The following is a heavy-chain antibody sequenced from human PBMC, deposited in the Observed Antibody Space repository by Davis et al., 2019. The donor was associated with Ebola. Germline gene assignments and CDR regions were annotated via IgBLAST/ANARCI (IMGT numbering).Heavy chain of an antibody. V-gene: IGHV4-59*08. CDR3: ARHAVWFDP. CDR2: IYYSGST. CDR1: GGSISSYY. Sequence: SETLSLTCTVSGGSISSYYWSWIRQPPGKGLEWNGYIYYSGSTNYNPSLKSRVTISVDTSKNQFSLKLSSVTAADTAVYYCARHAVWFDPWGQGTLVTVSS. J-gene: IGHJ5*02.